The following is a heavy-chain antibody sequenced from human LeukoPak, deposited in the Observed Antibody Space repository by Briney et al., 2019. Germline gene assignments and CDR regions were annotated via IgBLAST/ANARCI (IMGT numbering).Heavy chain of an antibody. Sequence: PGGSLRLSCATSGFNFDRYTIHWVRQAPGKGLEWVSLAGWAGGTTFHSDSVRGRFTISRDSGRKSVYLQMNSLTTDDTAFHFCAKELDTMFFDYWGQGALVTVSS. D-gene: IGHD3-10*02. CDR3: AKELDTMFFDY. CDR1: GFNFDRYT. CDR2: AGWAGGTT. V-gene: IGHV3-43*01. J-gene: IGHJ4*02.